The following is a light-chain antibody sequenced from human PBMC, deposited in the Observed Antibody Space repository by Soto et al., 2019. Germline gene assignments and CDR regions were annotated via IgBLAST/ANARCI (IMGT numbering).Light chain of an antibody. J-gene: IGKJ4*01. CDR3: QRLGT. CDR1: QSVSSY. CDR2: GAS. V-gene: IGKV3-11*01. Sequence: EIVLTHSPATLSLSPGERVTLSCRASQSVSSYLVWYQQKPGQAPRLLIYGASTRATGIPARFSGSGSGTDFTLTISSLEPEDFAVYYCQRLGTFGGGTKVDI.